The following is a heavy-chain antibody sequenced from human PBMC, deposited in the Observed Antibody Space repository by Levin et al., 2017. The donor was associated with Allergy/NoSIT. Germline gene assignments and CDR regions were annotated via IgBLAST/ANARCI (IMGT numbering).Heavy chain of an antibody. V-gene: IGHV4-30-2*01. D-gene: IGHD3-9*01. Sequence: PSETLSLTCAVSGWSISSGGYSWSWIRQPPGKGLEWIGYIYYSGGTHYNPSLKSRVTMSVDRSKNELSLKLNSVTAADTAVYYCARSHYDILPDFLTWFDPWGQGTLVTVS. J-gene: IGHJ5*02. CDR1: GWSISSGGYS. CDR2: IYYSGGT. CDR3: ARSHYDILPDFLTWFDP.